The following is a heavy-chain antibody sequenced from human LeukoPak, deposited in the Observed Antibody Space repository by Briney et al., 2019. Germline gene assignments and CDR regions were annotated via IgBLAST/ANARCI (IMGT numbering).Heavy chain of an antibody. CDR3: ARLGYGGNT. CDR1: GGSFSGYY. CDR2: TNHSGST. V-gene: IGHV4-34*01. Sequence: SETLSLTCAVYGGSFSGYYWSWIRQPPGKGLEWIGETNHSGSTNYNPSLKSRVTISVDTSKNQFSLKLSSVTAADTAVYYCARLGYGGNTWGQGTLVTVSS. J-gene: IGHJ4*02. D-gene: IGHD4-23*01.